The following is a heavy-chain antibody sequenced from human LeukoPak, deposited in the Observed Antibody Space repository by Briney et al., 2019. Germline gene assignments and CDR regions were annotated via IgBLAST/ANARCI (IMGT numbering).Heavy chain of an antibody. D-gene: IGHD3-10*01. CDR3: ATSSGDY. J-gene: IGHJ4*02. V-gene: IGHV1-46*01. CDR1: GYTFTSYY. Sequence: AASVKVSCKASGYTFTSYYMHWVRQAPGQGLEWMGIINPSGGSTSYAQKFQGRVTMTRNTSISTAYMELSSLRSEDTAVYYCATSSGDYWGQGTLVTVSS. CDR2: INPSGGST.